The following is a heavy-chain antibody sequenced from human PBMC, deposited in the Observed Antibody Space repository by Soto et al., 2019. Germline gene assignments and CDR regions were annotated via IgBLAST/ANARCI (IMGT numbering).Heavy chain of an antibody. CDR2: ISGGGSYI. Sequence: EVQLVESGGGLVKPGGCLRLSCAASGFTFSTYNMSWVRQTPGKGLEWVSSISGGGSYIFYADSVKGRFTISRDNAKDSLYLQMTSLRGEDTALYYCARAHYSVSGSLSDFWGQGTLVTVSS. CDR1: GFTFSTYN. D-gene: IGHD3-10*01. V-gene: IGHV3-21*01. CDR3: ARAHYSVSGSLSDF. J-gene: IGHJ4*02.